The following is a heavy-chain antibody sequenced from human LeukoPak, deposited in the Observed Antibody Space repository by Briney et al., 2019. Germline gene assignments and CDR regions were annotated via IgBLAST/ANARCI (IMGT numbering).Heavy chain of an antibody. J-gene: IGHJ4*02. CDR2: INAGNGNT. Sequence: GASVKVSCKASGYTFTSYAMHWVRQAPGQRLEWMGWINAGNGNTKYSQKFQGRVTITRDTSASTAYMELSSLRSEDTAVYYCARDGEYSGSYYDYWGQGTLVTVSS. CDR3: ARDGEYSGSYYDY. D-gene: IGHD1-26*01. CDR1: GYTFTSYA. V-gene: IGHV1-3*01.